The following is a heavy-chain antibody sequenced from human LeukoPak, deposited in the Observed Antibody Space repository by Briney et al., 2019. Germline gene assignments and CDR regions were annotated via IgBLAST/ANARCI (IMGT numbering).Heavy chain of an antibody. CDR2: IYYSGST. CDR1: GGSISSYY. J-gene: IGHJ6*02. V-gene: IGHV4-59*01. D-gene: IGHD1-1*01. Sequence: SETLSPTCTVSGGSISSYYWSWIRQPPGKGLEWIGYIYYSGSTNYNPSLKSRVTISVDTSKNQFSLKLSSVTAADTAVYYCARDRLKLERTSFHYYYGMDVWGQGTTVTVSS. CDR3: ARDRLKLERTSFHYYYGMDV.